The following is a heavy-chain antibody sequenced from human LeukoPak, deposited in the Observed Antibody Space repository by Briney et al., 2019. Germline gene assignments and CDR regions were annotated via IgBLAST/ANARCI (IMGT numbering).Heavy chain of an antibody. D-gene: IGHD1-26*01. CDR3: ARPYSGSHGDAFDI. CDR1: GFTLDDYG. J-gene: IGHJ3*02. V-gene: IGHV3-20*04. Sequence: GGSXRLSCAAAGFTLDDYGMNWVRHAGGKGREWVSGINWNGGRTVYADCGKGRFNSARDNAKNYMYVKMDSERAEETALYYCARPYSGSHGDAFDIWGQGTMVTVSS. CDR2: INWNGGRT.